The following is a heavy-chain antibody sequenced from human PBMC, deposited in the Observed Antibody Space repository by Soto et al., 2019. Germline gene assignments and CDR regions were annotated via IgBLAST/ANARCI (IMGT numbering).Heavy chain of an antibody. V-gene: IGHV4-34*01. CDR3: ARGLRFGGYSYGSYYYYGMDV. CDR1: GGSFSGYY. J-gene: IGHJ6*02. CDR2: INHSGST. Sequence: SETLSLTCAVYGGSFSGYYWSWIRQPPGKGLEWIGEINHSGSTNYNPSLKSRVTISVDTSQNQFSLKLSSVTAADTAVYYCARGLRFGGYSYGSYYYYGMDVWGQGTTVTVSS. D-gene: IGHD5-18*01.